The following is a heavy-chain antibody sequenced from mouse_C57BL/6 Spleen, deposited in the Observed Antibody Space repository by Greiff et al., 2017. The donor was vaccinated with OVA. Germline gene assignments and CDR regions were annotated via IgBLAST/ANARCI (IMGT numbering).Heavy chain of an antibody. D-gene: IGHD1-1*01. Sequence: QVQLQQSGAELVRPGASVKLSCKASGYTFTDYYINWVKQRPGQGLEWIARIYPGSGNTYYNEKFKGKATMTAATSSSTAYMQLSSLTSEGTAVDFCAREGVYSSAYWGQGTLVTVSA. CDR1: GYTFTDYY. J-gene: IGHJ3*01. CDR2: IYPGSGNT. V-gene: IGHV1-76*01. CDR3: AREGVYSSAY.